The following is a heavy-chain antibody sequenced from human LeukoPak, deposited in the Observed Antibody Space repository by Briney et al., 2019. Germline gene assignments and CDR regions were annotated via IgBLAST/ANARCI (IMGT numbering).Heavy chain of an antibody. CDR1: GFTFSTYS. CDR3: ARGDFNDYGDYVDAFEI. Sequence: GGSLRLSCAASGFTFSTYSVNWVRQAPGKGLEWVSSISSSSAYIDYADSVKGRFTIPRDNAKNSLYLQMNSLRAEDTAVYYCARGDFNDYGDYVDAFEIWGQGTMVTVSA. V-gene: IGHV3-21*01. J-gene: IGHJ3*02. CDR2: ISSSSAYI. D-gene: IGHD4-17*01.